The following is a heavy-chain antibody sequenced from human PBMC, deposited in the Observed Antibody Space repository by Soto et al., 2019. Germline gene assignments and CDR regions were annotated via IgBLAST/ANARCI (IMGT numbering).Heavy chain of an antibody. V-gene: IGHV1-69*04. CDR3: ARDGRELITWSYYYYYYYMDV. CDR1: GGTFSSYT. D-gene: IGHD2-8*02. J-gene: IGHJ6*03. CDR2: IIPILGIA. Sequence: ASVKVSCKASGGTFSSYTISWVRQAPGQGLEWMGRIIPILGIANYAQKFQGRVTITADKSTSTAYMELSSLRSEDTAVYYCARDGRELITWSYYYYYYYMDVWGKGTTVTVSS.